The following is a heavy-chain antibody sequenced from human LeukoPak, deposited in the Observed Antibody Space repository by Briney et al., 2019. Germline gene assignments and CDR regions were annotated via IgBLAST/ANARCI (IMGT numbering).Heavy chain of an antibody. D-gene: IGHD3-16*01. CDR2: IYYNADT. Sequence: GGSLRLSCAASGFTVSSNNLAWVRQAPGKGLQWVSTIYYNADTKYADSVRGRFTISRDNSKSTLHLQLNGLRAEDTAVYYCGTFGGTVVPGFWGQGTLVTVSS. J-gene: IGHJ4*02. CDR1: GFTVSSNN. CDR3: GTFGGTVVPGF. V-gene: IGHV3-53*01.